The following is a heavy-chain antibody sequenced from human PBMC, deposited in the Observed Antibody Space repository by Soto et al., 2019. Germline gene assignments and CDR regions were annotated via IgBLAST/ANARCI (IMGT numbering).Heavy chain of an antibody. CDR3: ARDPTYYYGSGSTYYFDY. Sequence: GGSLRLSCAASGFTFSSYSMNWVRQAPGKGLEWVSSISSSSSYIYYADSVKGRFTISRDNAKNSLYLQMNSLRAEDTAVYYCARDPTYYYGSGSTYYFDYWGQGTLVTVSS. D-gene: IGHD3-10*01. J-gene: IGHJ4*02. CDR1: GFTFSSYS. V-gene: IGHV3-21*01. CDR2: ISSSSSYI.